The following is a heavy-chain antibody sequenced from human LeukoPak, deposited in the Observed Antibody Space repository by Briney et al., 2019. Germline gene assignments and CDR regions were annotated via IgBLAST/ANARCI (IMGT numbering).Heavy chain of an antibody. CDR3: AKDSVVVAAISWFDP. J-gene: IGHJ5*02. CDR1: GFTFSSYS. D-gene: IGHD2-15*01. Sequence: GGSLRLSCAASGFTFSSYSMNWVRQAPGKGLEWVSSISSSSSYIYYADSVKGRFTISRDNSKNTLYLQMNSLRAEDTAVYYCAKDSVVVAAISWFDPWGQGTLVTVSS. CDR2: ISSSSSYI. V-gene: IGHV3-21*04.